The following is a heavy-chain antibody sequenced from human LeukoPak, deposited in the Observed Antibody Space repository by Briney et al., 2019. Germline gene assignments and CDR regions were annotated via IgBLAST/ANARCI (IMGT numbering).Heavy chain of an antibody. D-gene: IGHD6-19*01. Sequence: SQTLSLTCAISGDSVSSNSAAWNWIRQSPSRGLEWLGRTYYRSKWYNDYAVSVKGRITINPDTSKNQFSLQLNSVTPEDTAVYYCARAYSSGWYEKVGFDYWGQGTLVTVSS. CDR2: TYYRSKWYN. J-gene: IGHJ4*02. CDR1: GDSVSSNSAA. CDR3: ARAYSSGWYEKVGFDY. V-gene: IGHV6-1*01.